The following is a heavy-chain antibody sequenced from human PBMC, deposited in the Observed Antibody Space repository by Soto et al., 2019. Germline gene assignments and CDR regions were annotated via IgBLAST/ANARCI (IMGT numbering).Heavy chain of an antibody. V-gene: IGHV1-2*02. J-gene: IGHJ4*02. CDR3: ARDPILTEANWKYGSFDY. CDR2: INPNSGGT. Sequence: ASVKVSCKASGYTFTGYYMHWVRQAPGQGLEWMGWINPNSGGTNYAHKFQGRVTMTRDTSISTAYMELSRLRSDDTAVYYCARDPILTEANWKYGSFDYWGQGNLVTVSS. D-gene: IGHD1-7*01. CDR1: GYTFTGYY.